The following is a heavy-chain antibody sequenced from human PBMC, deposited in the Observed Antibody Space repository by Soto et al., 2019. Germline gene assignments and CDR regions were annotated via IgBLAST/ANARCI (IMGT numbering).Heavy chain of an antibody. J-gene: IGHJ6*02. Sequence: GGSLRRSGEASEFSVRSSELNGVGRAPGKGLEWLSFIVSSGSTIYYADSVTGRFTVSRDNAKNSLYLQMNSLRAEDTATYYCARDDRIRNYGRHYYYGMDVWGQGT. CDR2: IVSSGSTI. CDR3: ARDDRIRNYGRHYYYGMDV. D-gene: IGHD3-10*01. CDR1: EFSVRSSE. V-gene: IGHV3-48*03.